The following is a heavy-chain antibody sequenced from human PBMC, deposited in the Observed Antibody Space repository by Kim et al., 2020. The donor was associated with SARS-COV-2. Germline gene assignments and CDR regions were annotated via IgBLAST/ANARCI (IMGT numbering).Heavy chain of an antibody. D-gene: IGHD1-1*01. J-gene: IGHJ6*02. Sequence: ARNRKGRVPMTTDTSPSTAYMELRSLRSDDTAVYYCARENANWSYGMDVWGQGTTVTVSS. V-gene: IGHV1-18*01. CDR3: ARENANWSYGMDV.